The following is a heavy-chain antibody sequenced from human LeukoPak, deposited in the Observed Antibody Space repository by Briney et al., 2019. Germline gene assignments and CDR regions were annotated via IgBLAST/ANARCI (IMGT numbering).Heavy chain of an antibody. D-gene: IGHD3-10*01. Sequence: SETLSLTCTVSGGSISSSSYYWGWIRQSPGKGLEWIGSIYYSGSTYYNPSLKSRVTISVDTSKNQFSLKLSSVTAADTAVYYCARNIWFGELFRSLDYWGQGTLVTVSS. CDR2: IYYSGST. CDR1: GGSISSSSYY. V-gene: IGHV4-39*01. J-gene: IGHJ4*02. CDR3: ARNIWFGELFRSLDY.